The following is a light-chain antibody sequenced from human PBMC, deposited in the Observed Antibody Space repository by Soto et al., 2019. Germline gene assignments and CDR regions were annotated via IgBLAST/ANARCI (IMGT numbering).Light chain of an antibody. Sequence: IVLTPSPGTVAVSPVERATLSCRASQSVTSSYLAWYQQKPGQAPRLLMYAASSRATGIPDRFSGSGSGTDFTLTISRLEAEDFAVYYCQQSSSSPITFGQGHDWRL. CDR1: QSVTSSY. CDR3: QQSSSSPIT. CDR2: AAS. V-gene: IGKV3-20*01. J-gene: IGKJ5*01.